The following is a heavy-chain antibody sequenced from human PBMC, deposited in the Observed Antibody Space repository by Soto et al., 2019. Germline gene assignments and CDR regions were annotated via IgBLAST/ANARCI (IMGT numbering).Heavy chain of an antibody. D-gene: IGHD3-22*01. CDR1: GFTFSSYW. CDR3: ASSPHKDSRPDY. V-gene: IGHV3-7*03. CDR2: IKYNGSEK. Sequence: GGSLRLSCAASGFTFSSYWMSWVRQAPGRGLEWMANIKYNGSEKYYVDSVKGRLTISRDNAKNSLYLQMNSLRAEDTAVYYCASSPHKDSRPDYWGQGTLVTVSS. J-gene: IGHJ4*02.